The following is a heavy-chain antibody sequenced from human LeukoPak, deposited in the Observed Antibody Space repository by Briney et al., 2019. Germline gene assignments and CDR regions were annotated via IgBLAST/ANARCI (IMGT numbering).Heavy chain of an antibody. D-gene: IGHD1-26*01. CDR3: ARDPPQGRELPWALGNY. V-gene: IGHV1-46*01. CDR1: GYTFTSYY. Sequence: ASVKVSCKASGYTFTSYYMHWVRQAPGQGLEWMGIINPSGGSTSYAQKFQGRVTMTRDMSTSTVYMELSSLRSEDTAVYYCARDPPQGRELPWALGNYWGQGTLVTVSS. CDR2: INPSGGST. J-gene: IGHJ4*02.